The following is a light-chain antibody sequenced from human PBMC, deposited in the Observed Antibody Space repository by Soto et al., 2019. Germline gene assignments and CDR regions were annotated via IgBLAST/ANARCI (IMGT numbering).Light chain of an antibody. CDR2: GAS. CDR1: QSVSSNY. J-gene: IGKJ1*01. Sequence: EVVLTQSPGTLSLSPGERATLSCRASQSVSSNYLAWYQQRPGQAPRLLIYGASSRATGIPDRFSGSGSGTHFTLTITKLVPEDFEVYFCQQYGYSPPWTFGKGTKVEIK. V-gene: IGKV3-20*01. CDR3: QQYGYSPPWT.